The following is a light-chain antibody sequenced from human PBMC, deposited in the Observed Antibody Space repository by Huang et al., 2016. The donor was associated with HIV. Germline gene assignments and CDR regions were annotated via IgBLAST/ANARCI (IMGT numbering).Light chain of an antibody. CDR1: QRVRNY. CDR3: QQRYNWPLT. V-gene: IGKV3-11*01. J-gene: IGKJ4*01. Sequence: EIVLTQSPASLACSPGERATLSCRASQRVRNYLAWYQQKPGQAPRLLIFDASNRATDIPARFIGSGSGTYFTLTISSLEPEDFAVYYCQQRYNWPLTFGGGTKVEIK. CDR2: DAS.